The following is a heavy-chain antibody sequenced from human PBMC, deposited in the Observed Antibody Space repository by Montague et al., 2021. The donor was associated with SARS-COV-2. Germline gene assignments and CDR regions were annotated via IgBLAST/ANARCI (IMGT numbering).Heavy chain of an antibody. CDR3: VRVAWFGELSLADY. J-gene: IGHJ4*02. Sequence: SETLSLTCTVAGDSISSTVYYWGWMRQPPGKRLEWIGKIYHTGITHYNPSLKSRVTLSVDTSKNQLSLNVTSVTAADTAVYFCVRVAWFGELSLADYWGQGTLVAVSS. CDR1: GDSISSTVYY. V-gene: IGHV4-39*07. D-gene: IGHD3-10*01. CDR2: IYHTGIT.